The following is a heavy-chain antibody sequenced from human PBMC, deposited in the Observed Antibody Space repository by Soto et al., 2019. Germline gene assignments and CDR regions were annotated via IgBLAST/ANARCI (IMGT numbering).Heavy chain of an antibody. CDR3: ARNCYGSGSYYDY. D-gene: IGHD3-10*01. V-gene: IGHV1-3*01. Sequence: ASVKVSCKASGYTFTSYAMHWARQAPGQRLEWMGWINAGNGNTKYSQKFQGRVTITRDTSASTAYMELSSLRSEDTAVYYCARNCYGSGSYYDYWGQGTLVTVSS. CDR2: INAGNGNT. J-gene: IGHJ4*02. CDR1: GYTFTSYA.